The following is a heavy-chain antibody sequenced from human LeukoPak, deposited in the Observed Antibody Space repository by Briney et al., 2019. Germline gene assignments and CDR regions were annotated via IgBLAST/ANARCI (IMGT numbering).Heavy chain of an antibody. Sequence: PGRSLRLSCAASGFTFSSYDMHWVRQALGKGLEWVAVILYDGSNKYYADSVKGRFSISRDNSKNTVYLQMDSLRAEDTAVYYCAKDRITMIVVVPFYGMDVWGQGTTVTVSS. V-gene: IGHV3-30*18. D-gene: IGHD3-22*01. CDR3: AKDRITMIVVVPFYGMDV. J-gene: IGHJ6*02. CDR2: ILYDGSNK. CDR1: GFTFSSYD.